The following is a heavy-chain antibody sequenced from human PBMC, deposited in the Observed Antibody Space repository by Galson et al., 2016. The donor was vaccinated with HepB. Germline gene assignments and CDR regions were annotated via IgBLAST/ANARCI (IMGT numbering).Heavy chain of an antibody. V-gene: IGHV1-2*02. CDR1: GYIFTAYY. Sequence: SVKVSCKASGYIFTAYYMHWVRQAPGQGLEWMGWINPNSGDTNYAQKFRGRVTMTRYTAISTASMELSGLRSDDTAVYYCATTKAYRVFRYAFDVWGQGTVVTVSS. J-gene: IGHJ3*01. CDR3: ATTKAYRVFRYAFDV. CDR2: INPNSGDT. D-gene: IGHD1-14*01.